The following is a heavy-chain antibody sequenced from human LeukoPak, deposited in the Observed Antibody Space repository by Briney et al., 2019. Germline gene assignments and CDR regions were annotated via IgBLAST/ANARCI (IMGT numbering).Heavy chain of an antibody. CDR1: GGSISSGGYY. J-gene: IGHJ3*02. CDR2: INHSGST. V-gene: IGHV4-30-2*01. Sequence: SQTLSLTCTVSGGSISSGGYYWSWIRQPPGKGLEWIGEINHSGSTNYNPSLKSRVTISVDTSKNQFSLKLSSVTAADTAVYYCARVDYGDYVNAFDIWGQGTMVTVSS. D-gene: IGHD4-17*01. CDR3: ARVDYGDYVNAFDI.